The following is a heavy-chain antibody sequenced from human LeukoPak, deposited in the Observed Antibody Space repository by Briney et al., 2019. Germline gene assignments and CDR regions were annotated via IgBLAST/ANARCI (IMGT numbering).Heavy chain of an antibody. J-gene: IGHJ4*02. CDR2: IWKDGSNK. V-gene: IGHV3-33*01. D-gene: IGHD3-10*01. Sequence: GGPVRLSCAASGFIFSSYGMQWVRQAPGKGLEWVAVIWKDGSNKYYADSVKGRFTIPRDGSTNTLYLQMNGLRAEDTAVYCCARGGFEFDYWGQGTLVTVSS. CDR3: ARGGFEFDY. CDR1: GFIFSSYG.